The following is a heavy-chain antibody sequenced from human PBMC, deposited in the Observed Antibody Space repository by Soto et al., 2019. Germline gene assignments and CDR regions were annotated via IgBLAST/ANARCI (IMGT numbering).Heavy chain of an antibody. CDR3: ARPYSSSWYRAGYYGMDV. CDR2: INHSGST. D-gene: IGHD6-13*01. Sequence: WETLSLTCAVYGGSFSGYYWSWIRQPPGKGLEWIGEINHSGSTNYNPSLKSRVTISVDTSKNQFSLKLSSVTAADTAVYYCARPYSSSWYRAGYYGMDVWGQGTTVTVSS. J-gene: IGHJ6*02. CDR1: GGSFSGYY. V-gene: IGHV4-34*01.